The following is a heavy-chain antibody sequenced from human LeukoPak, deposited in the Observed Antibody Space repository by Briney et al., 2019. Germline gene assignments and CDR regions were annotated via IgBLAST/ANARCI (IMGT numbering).Heavy chain of an antibody. V-gene: IGHV3-33*01. CDR1: GFSFSSYG. Sequence: GGSLRLSCAASGFSFSSYGMHWVRQAPGKGLEWVAVIWYDGSKKYYADSVKGRFIISRDNSRNTLYLQMNSLRVEDTTVYYCTRTPDGVDYWGQGTLVTVSS. D-gene: IGHD3-10*01. CDR3: TRTPDGVDY. J-gene: IGHJ4*02. CDR2: IWYDGSKK.